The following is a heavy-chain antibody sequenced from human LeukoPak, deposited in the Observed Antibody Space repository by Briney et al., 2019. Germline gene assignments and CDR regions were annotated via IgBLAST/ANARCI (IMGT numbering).Heavy chain of an antibody. CDR2: IYYSGST. Sequence: SETLSLTCTVSGGSISSSGYYWGWICQPPGKGLEWIGTIYYSGSTYYNPSLKSRVSISVDTSKNQFSLRLNSVTAADTAVYYCARHGELGYSYGYWDYWGQGTLVTVSS. CDR1: GGSISSSGYY. V-gene: IGHV4-39*01. CDR3: ARHGELGYSYGYWDY. J-gene: IGHJ4*02. D-gene: IGHD5-18*01.